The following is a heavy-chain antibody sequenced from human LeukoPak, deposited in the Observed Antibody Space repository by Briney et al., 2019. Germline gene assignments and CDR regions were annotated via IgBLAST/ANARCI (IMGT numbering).Heavy chain of an antibody. V-gene: IGHV4-59*08. J-gene: IGHJ4*02. CDR1: DGSINFYY. CDR2: IYSSGST. CDR3: ARHFKKNGYNYYFDY. D-gene: IGHD5-24*01. Sequence: KPSGALSPTCTVSDGSINFYYWGWVRQPPRERLEWIGYIYSSGSTDYNPSLKSRLSISVDTSKKQFSLKLTSVTAADTAVYYCARHFKKNGYNYYFDYWGQGTLVTVSS.